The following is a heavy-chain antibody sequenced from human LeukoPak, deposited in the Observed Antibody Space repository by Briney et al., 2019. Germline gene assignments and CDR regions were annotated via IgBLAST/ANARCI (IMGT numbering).Heavy chain of an antibody. CDR2: IYYSGST. J-gene: IGHJ5*02. CDR1: GFTFSSYW. CDR3: ARHYGP. Sequence: PGGSLRLSCAASGFTFSSYWMQWVRQAPGKGLEWIGSIYYSGSTYYNPSLKSRVTISVDTSKNQFSLKLSSVTAADTAVYYCARHYGPWGQGTLVTVSS. V-gene: IGHV4-39*01. D-gene: IGHD3-16*01.